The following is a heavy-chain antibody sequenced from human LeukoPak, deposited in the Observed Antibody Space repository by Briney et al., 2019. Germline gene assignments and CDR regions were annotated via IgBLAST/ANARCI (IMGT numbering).Heavy chain of an antibody. V-gene: IGHV4-39*07. CDR2: IYYSGST. D-gene: IGHD6-13*01. CDR3: ARGIAAALRLFWVDP. Sequence: PSETLSLTCTVSGGSISSSSYYWGWIRQPPGKGLEWIGSIYYSGSTYYNPSLKSRVTISVDTSKNQFSLKLGSVTAADTAGYYCARGIAAALRLFWVDPWGQGTLVTVSS. J-gene: IGHJ5*02. CDR1: GGSISSSSYY.